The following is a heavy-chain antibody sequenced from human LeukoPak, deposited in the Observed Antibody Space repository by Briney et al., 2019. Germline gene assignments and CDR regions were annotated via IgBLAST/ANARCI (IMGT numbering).Heavy chain of an antibody. Sequence: GRSLRLSCEASGFTFSTYDMHWVRQAPGKGLEWVSSISSSSSYIYYADSVKGRFTISRDNAKNSLYLQMNSLRAEDTAVFYCATNDYGASDYWGQGTLVTVSS. D-gene: IGHD4-17*01. V-gene: IGHV3-21*01. CDR2: ISSSSSYI. CDR1: GFTFSTYD. J-gene: IGHJ4*02. CDR3: ATNDYGASDY.